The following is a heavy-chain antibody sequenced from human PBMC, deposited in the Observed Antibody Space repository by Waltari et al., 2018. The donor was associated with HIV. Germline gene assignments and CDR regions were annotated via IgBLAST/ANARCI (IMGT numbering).Heavy chain of an antibody. D-gene: IGHD2-2*01. CDR3: ARDPTGVPAATVSGMDV. V-gene: IGHV1-69*01. J-gene: IGHJ6*02. CDR1: GGTFSSYA. CDR2: LIPILCTA. Sequence: QVQLVQSGAEVKKPGSSVKVSCKASGGTFSSYAISWGRQAPGQGLEWMGGLIPILCTANYAQKFQGRVTITADESTSTAYMELSSLRSEDTAVYYCARDPTGVPAATVSGMDVWGQGTTVTVSS.